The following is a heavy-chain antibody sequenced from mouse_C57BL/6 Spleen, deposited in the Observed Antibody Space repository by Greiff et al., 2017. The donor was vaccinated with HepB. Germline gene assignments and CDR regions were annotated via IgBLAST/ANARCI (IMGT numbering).Heavy chain of an antibody. CDR1: GYTFTSYW. D-gene: IGHD2-2*01. Sequence: QVQLQQPGAELVRPGTSVKLSCKASGYTFTSYWMHWVKQRPGQGLEWIGVIDPSDSYTNYNQKFKGKATLTVDTSSSTAYMQLSSLTSEDSAVYYCASLGYVYAMDYWGQGTSVTVSS. V-gene: IGHV1-59*01. CDR3: ASLGYVYAMDY. J-gene: IGHJ4*01. CDR2: IDPSDSYT.